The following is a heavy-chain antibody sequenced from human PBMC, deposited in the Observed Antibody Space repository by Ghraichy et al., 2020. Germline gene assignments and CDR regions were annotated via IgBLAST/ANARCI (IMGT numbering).Heavy chain of an antibody. D-gene: IGHD6-6*01. J-gene: IGHJ4*02. Sequence: SVKVSCKVSGDTFNSYDISWVRQAPGQGLEWMGGIIPFFGTSKNAQKFQGRVTITADESTSTAYMELSSLTSEDTGIYYCARERHSSSYYFDYWGQGTLVTVSS. CDR3: ARERHSSSYYFDY. V-gene: IGHV1-69*13. CDR1: GDTFNSYD. CDR2: IIPFFGTS.